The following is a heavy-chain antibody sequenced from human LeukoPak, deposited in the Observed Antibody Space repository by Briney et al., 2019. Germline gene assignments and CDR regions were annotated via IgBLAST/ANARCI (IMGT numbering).Heavy chain of an antibody. CDR1: GGSISGYY. CDR3: TRGTVTTYYFDY. D-gene: IGHD4-17*01. CDR2: IYYSGST. Sequence: PSETLSLTCTVSGGSISGYYWSWIRQPPGKELEWIGYIYYSGSTNYNPSLKSRVTISVDTFKNQFSLQLSSVTAADTAVYYCTRGTVTTYYFDYWGQGTLVTVSS. J-gene: IGHJ4*02. V-gene: IGHV4-59*01.